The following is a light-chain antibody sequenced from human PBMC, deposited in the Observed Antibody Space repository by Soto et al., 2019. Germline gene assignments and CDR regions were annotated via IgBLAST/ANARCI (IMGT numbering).Light chain of an antibody. CDR2: RTS. J-gene: IGLJ2*01. CDR3: ATWDDTLNAPV. Sequence: QSVLSQPPSASGTPGQRVTISCAGSSSNVGGHAVDWYQQVPGTAPRLLIYRTSQRPSGVPDRFSGSQSGTSASLAISGLQSGDEGDYYCATWDDTLNAPVFGGGTKVTVL. CDR1: SSNVGGHA. V-gene: IGLV1-44*01.